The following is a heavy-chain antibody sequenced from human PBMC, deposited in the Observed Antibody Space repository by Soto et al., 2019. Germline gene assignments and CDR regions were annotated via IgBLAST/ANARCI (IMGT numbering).Heavy chain of an antibody. CDR3: ARGLGSSWFFL. CDR2: ISGSGSPI. J-gene: IGHJ5*02. D-gene: IGHD6-13*01. CDR1: GFTFSDCN. V-gene: IGHV3-48*01. Sequence: EVQLVESGGGLVQPGGSLRLSCAASGFTFSDCNMNWVRQAPGKGLEWLSYISGSGSPIFYADSVKGRFTISRDNARNSLYLQMNSLRAEDTAVYYCARGLGSSWFFLWGQGTLVTVSS.